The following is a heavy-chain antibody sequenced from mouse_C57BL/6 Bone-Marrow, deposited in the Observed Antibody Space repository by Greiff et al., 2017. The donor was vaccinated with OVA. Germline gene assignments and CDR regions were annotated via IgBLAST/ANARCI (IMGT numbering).Heavy chain of an antibody. CDR1: GFTFSDYY. Sequence: EVMLVESGGGLVQPGGSLKLSCAASGFTFSDYYMYWVRQTPEKRLEWVAYISTGGGSTYYTDTVKGRFTITRATAKHTLFMQMSRLKSEDTAMYYCSRPRPSYFDYWGQGTTLTVSS. CDR3: SRPRPSYFDY. CDR2: ISTGGGST. J-gene: IGHJ2*01. V-gene: IGHV5-12*01.